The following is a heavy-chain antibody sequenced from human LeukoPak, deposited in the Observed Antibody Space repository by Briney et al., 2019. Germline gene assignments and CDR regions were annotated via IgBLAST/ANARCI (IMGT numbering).Heavy chain of an antibody. CDR2: ISSSSSYI. CDR3: AKEGTFTAHY. D-gene: IGHD1-1*01. J-gene: IGHJ4*02. CDR1: GFTLSSSS. V-gene: IGHV3-21*04. Sequence: PGGSLRLSCAASGFTLSSSSMNWVRQAPGKGLEWVSSISSSSSYIYYADSLKDRFTISRDNAKNSLYLQMNSLRAEDTAVYYCAKEGTFTAHYWGKGTLVTVSS.